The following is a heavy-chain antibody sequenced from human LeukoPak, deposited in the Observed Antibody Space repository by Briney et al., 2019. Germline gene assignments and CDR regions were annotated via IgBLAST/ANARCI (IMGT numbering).Heavy chain of an antibody. CDR1: GGTFRSYA. V-gene: IGHV1-69*05. CDR3: ARAHLAVAGTGWFDP. CDR2: IIPIFGTT. J-gene: IGHJ5*02. D-gene: IGHD6-19*01. Sequence: SVKVSCKASGGTFRSYAISWVQQAPGQGLEWMGRIIPIFGTTSYAQKFQGRVTITTDECTSTAYMELSSLRSEDTAVYYCARAHLAVAGTGWFDPWGQGTLVTVSS.